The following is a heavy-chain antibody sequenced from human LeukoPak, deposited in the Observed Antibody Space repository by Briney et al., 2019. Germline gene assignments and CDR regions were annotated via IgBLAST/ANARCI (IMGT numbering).Heavy chain of an antibody. CDR1: GFTFSTYA. V-gene: IGHV3-64*01. D-gene: IGHD2/OR15-2a*01. CDR2: ITTNGGST. Sequence: GGSLRLSCAASGFTFSTYAMYWVRQAPGKGLEYVSAITTNGGSTYYANSVKGRFTISRDNSKNTLYLQMGSLRAEDMAVYYCARGYVLLDYWGQGTLVTVSS. CDR3: ARGYVLLDY. J-gene: IGHJ4*02.